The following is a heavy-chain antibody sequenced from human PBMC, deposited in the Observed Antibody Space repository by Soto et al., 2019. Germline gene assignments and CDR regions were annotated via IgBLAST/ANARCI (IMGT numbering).Heavy chain of an antibody. CDR2: IIPIFGTA. J-gene: IGHJ6*02. D-gene: IGHD5-12*01. Sequence: SVKVSCKASGGTFSSYAISWVRQAPGQGLEWTGGIIPIFGTANYAQKFQGRVTITADESTSTAYMELSSLRSEDTAVYYCARDRRRLRKDYGMDVWGQGTTVTVSS. CDR1: GGTFSSYA. V-gene: IGHV1-69*13. CDR3: ARDRRRLRKDYGMDV.